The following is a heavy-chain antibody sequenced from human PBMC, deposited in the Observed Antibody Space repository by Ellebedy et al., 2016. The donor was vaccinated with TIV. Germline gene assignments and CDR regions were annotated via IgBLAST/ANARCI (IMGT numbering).Heavy chain of an antibody. D-gene: IGHD5-12*01. Sequence: SETLSLTXAVYGGSFSGYYWTWIRQPPGKGLEWIGEISHSGSANYDPSLRSRVTISVDTSKNQISLKLTSLTAADTATYFCARGLVALQPQKYFDSWGQGTLVTVSS. V-gene: IGHV4-34*01. CDR2: ISHSGSA. CDR3: ARGLVALQPQKYFDS. J-gene: IGHJ4*02. CDR1: GGSFSGYY.